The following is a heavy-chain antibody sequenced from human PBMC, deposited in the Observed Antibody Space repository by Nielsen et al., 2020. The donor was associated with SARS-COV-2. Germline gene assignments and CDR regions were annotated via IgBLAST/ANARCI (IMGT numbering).Heavy chain of an antibody. V-gene: IGHV3-23*01. CDR1: GFTFSNFG. D-gene: IGHD6-13*01. Sequence: GESLKISCAASGFTFSNFGMNWVRQAPGKGLEWVSAITRSGGDTYYADSVKGRFTISRDNSKNTLYLQMSSLRAEDTAVYYCAKSPNGLAAVWGQGTLVTVSS. CDR2: ITRSGGDT. J-gene: IGHJ4*02. CDR3: AKSPNGLAAV.